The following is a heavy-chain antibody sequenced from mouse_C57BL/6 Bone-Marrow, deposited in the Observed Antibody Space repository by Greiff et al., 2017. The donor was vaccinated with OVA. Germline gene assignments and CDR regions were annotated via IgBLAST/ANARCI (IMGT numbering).Heavy chain of an antibody. J-gene: IGHJ4*01. Sequence: VQLQQSVAELVRPGASVKLSCTASGFNIKNTYMHWVKQRPEQGLEWIGRIDPANGNTKYALKFQGKATITADTSSNTAYLQLSSLTSEDTAIYYCADITTVVATDAMDYWGQGTSVTVSS. CDR1: GFNIKNTY. D-gene: IGHD1-1*01. CDR2: IDPANGNT. V-gene: IGHV14-3*01. CDR3: ADITTVVATDAMDY.